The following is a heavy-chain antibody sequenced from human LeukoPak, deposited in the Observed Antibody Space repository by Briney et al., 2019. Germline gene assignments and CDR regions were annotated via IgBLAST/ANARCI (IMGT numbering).Heavy chain of an antibody. D-gene: IGHD6-19*01. CDR3: ARGNFSSGLDY. Sequence: PSETLSLICAVYGGSFSGYYRSWIRQPPGKGLEWIGEINHSGSTNYNPSLKSRVTISVDTSKNQFSLKLSSVTAADTAVYYCARGNFSSGLDYWGQGTLVTVSS. J-gene: IGHJ4*02. V-gene: IGHV4-34*01. CDR1: GGSFSGYY. CDR2: INHSGST.